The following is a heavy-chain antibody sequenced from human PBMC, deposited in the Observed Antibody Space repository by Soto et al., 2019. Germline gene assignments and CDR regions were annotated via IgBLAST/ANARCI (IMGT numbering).Heavy chain of an antibody. D-gene: IGHD5-12*01. CDR3: ARGLAPAT. Sequence: SETLSLTCAVSGYSISSGYYWGWIRQSPGKGLEWIGSMYRSGNTYYNPSLKSRVTISGDTSKNQFSLKLTSVTAADTAVYYCARGLAPATWGHGTLVTVSS. J-gene: IGHJ4*01. CDR2: MYRSGNT. CDR1: GYSISSGYY. V-gene: IGHV4-38-2*01.